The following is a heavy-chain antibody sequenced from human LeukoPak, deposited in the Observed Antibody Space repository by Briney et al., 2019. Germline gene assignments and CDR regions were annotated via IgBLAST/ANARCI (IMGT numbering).Heavy chain of an antibody. CDR1: GFTFSSYG. D-gene: IGHD3-3*01. Sequence: PGGSLRLSCAASGFTFSSYGMHWVRRAPGKGLEWVAIVWSDGNKKYYADSVKGRFTISRDNSKNMLYLQMNSLRAEDTAVYYCARDPVLRFENDAFDIWGQGTLVTVSS. V-gene: IGHV3-33*01. CDR3: ARDPVLRFENDAFDI. J-gene: IGHJ3*02. CDR2: VWSDGNKK.